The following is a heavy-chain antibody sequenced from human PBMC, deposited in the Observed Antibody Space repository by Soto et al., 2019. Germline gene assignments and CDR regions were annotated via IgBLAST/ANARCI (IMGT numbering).Heavy chain of an antibody. J-gene: IGHJ4*02. V-gene: IGHV3-23*01. Sequence: GGSLRLSCAASGFTFSSYSMSWVRQAPGKGLEWVSAISGSGGSTYDDDSVTGRFTISRDNAKNTLYLQMNSLRAEDTVVYYCEKAAGSSSWAPTTWAYWGQGTLVTVSS. CDR3: EKAAGSSSWAPTTWAY. D-gene: IGHD6-13*01. CDR2: ISGSGGST. CDR1: GFTFSSYS.